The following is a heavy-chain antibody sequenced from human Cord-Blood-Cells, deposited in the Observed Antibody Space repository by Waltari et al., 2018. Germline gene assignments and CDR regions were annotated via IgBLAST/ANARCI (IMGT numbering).Heavy chain of an antibody. CDR3: ARLKGYSGSYYNAFDI. D-gene: IGHD1-26*01. V-gene: IGHV4-34*01. CDR1: GGSFSGYY. J-gene: IGHJ3*02. Sequence: QVQLQQWGAGLLKPSETLSLTCAVYGGSFSGYYWSWIRHPPGKGLEWIGEINHSGSTNYNPSLKSRVTISVDTSKNQFSLKLSSVTAADTAVYYCARLKGYSGSYYNAFDIWGQGTMVTVSS. CDR2: INHSGST.